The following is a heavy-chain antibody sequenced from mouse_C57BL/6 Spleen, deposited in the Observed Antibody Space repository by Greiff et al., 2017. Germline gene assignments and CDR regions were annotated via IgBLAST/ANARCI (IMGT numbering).Heavy chain of an antibody. CDR1: GFNIKNTY. CDR2: IDPANGNT. J-gene: IGHJ2*01. V-gene: IGHV14-3*01. D-gene: IGHD5-5*01. Sequence: VQLQQSVAELVRPGASVKLSCTASGFNIKNTYMHWVKQRPEQGLEWIGRIDPANGNTKYAPKFQGKATITADTSANTAYLQLSSLTSEDPATYYSAINPFLIPQMAPYLFAYWGQGTTLTVSS. CDR3: AINPFLIPQMAPYLFAY.